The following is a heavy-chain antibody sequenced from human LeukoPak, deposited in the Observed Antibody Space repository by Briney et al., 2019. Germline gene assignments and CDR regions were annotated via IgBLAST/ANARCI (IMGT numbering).Heavy chain of an antibody. CDR1: GYTFTGYY. Sequence: ASVKVSCKASGYTFTGYYMHWVRQMPGKGLEWMGIIYPGDSDTRYSPSFQGQVTISADKSISTAYLQWSSLKASDTAMYYCARRTGITGGFDYWGQGTLVTVSS. CDR3: ARRTGITGGFDY. J-gene: IGHJ4*02. D-gene: IGHD7-27*01. V-gene: IGHV5-51*01. CDR2: IYPGDSDT.